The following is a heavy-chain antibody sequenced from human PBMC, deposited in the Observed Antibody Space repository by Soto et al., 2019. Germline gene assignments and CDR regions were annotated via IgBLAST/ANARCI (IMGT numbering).Heavy chain of an antibody. D-gene: IGHD4-4*01. CDR1: GGSISSGDYY. CDR3: ARDSKGGWFDP. J-gene: IGHJ5*02. Sequence: PSETLSLTCTVSGGSISSGDYYWSWIRQPPGKGLEWIGYIYYSGSTYYNPSLKSRVTISVDTSKNQFSLKLSSVTAADTAVYYCARDSKGGWFDPWGQGTLVTVSS. V-gene: IGHV4-30-4*01. CDR2: IYYSGST.